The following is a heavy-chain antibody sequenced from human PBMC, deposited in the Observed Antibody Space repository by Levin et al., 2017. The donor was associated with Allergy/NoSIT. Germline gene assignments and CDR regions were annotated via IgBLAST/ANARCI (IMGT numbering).Heavy chain of an antibody. V-gene: IGHV4-30-4*01. CDR1: GGSISSGDYY. J-gene: IGHJ6*02. Sequence: ASQTLSLTCTVSGGSISSGDYYWSWIRQPPGKGLEWIGYIYYSGSTYYNPSLKSRVTISVDTSKNQFSLKLSSVTAADTAVYYCAREHYYDSSGSYKGGYAYYYYGMDVWGQGTTVTVSS. CDR2: IYYSGST. CDR3: AREHYYDSSGSYKGGYAYYYYGMDV. D-gene: IGHD3-22*01.